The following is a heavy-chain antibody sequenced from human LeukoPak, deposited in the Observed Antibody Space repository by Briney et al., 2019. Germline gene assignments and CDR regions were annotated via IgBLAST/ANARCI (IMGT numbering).Heavy chain of an antibody. CDR3: ASGLGYTYGIDY. Sequence: GGALRLSWAASGFTFSGYAVSWGRQAPGKGLEGGSTISSSAGSTYYADSVKGRFTISRDNSKNTLYLQMNSLRAEDTALYYCASGLGYTYGIDYWGQGTLVTVSS. CDR1: GFTFSGYA. D-gene: IGHD5-18*01. V-gene: IGHV3-23*01. J-gene: IGHJ4*02. CDR2: ISSSAGST.